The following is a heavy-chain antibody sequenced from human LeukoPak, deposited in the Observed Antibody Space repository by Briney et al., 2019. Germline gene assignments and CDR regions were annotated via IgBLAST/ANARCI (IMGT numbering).Heavy chain of an antibody. V-gene: IGHV3-30*04. CDR1: GFTFSGYA. J-gene: IGHJ4*02. CDR3: AKGYCTNGVCYCPFDY. CDR2: ISTDGNDK. D-gene: IGHD2-8*01. Sequence: PGRSLRLSCAASGFTFSGYAMHWVRQAPGRGLEWLTVISTDGNDKHYADSVKGRFTISRDNSKNTLYLQMNSLRAEDTAVYYCAKGYCTNGVCYCPFDYWGQGTLVTVSS.